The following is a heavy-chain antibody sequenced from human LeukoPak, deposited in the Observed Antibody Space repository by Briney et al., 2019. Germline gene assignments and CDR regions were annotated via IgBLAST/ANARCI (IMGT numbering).Heavy chain of an antibody. Sequence: PGRSLRLSCAASGFTFDDYAMHWVRQAPGKCLGWVSGISWNSGSIGYADSVKGRFTISRDNAKNSLYLQMNSLRAEDTALYYCAKDLTMVRGVSDAFDIWGQGTMVTVSS. CDR1: GFTFDDYA. CDR2: ISWNSGSI. V-gene: IGHV3-9*01. CDR3: AKDLTMVRGVSDAFDI. D-gene: IGHD3-10*01. J-gene: IGHJ3*02.